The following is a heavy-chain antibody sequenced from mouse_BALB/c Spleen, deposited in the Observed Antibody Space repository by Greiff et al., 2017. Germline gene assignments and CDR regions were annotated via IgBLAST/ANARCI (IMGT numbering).Heavy chain of an antibody. CDR3: TRRGKPYSGYYFDY. J-gene: IGHJ2*01. Sequence: QVQLQQSGAELVKPGASVKLSCKASGYTFTSYYMYWVKQRPGQDLEWIGEINPSNGGTNFNEKFKSKATLTVDKSSSTAYMQLSSLTSEDSAVYYCTRRGKPYSGYYFDYWGQGTTLTVSS. CDR1: GYTFTSYY. D-gene: IGHD2-12*01. CDR2: INPSNGGT. V-gene: IGHV1S81*02.